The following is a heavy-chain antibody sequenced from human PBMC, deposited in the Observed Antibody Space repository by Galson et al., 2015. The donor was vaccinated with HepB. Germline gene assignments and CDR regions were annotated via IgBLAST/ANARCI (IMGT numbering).Heavy chain of an antibody. Sequence: SLRLSCAASGFTFSSYSMNWVRQAPGKGLEWVSSISSSSSYTYYADSVKGRFTISRDNAKNSLYLQMNSLRAEDTAVYYCAREEGATRYFDYWGQGTLVTVSS. CDR3: AREEGATRYFDY. J-gene: IGHJ4*02. CDR2: ISSSSSYT. D-gene: IGHD3-16*01. CDR1: GFTFSSYS. V-gene: IGHV3-21*01.